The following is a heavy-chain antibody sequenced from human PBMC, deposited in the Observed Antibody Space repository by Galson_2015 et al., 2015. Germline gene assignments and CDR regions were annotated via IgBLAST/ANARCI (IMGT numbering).Heavy chain of an antibody. V-gene: IGHV3-23*01. J-gene: IGHJ4*02. D-gene: IGHD3-22*01. CDR3: AKGVGSDFYYANDY. CDR1: GFTFSSYA. CDR2: ITASGGSP. Sequence: SLRLSCAASGFTFSSYAMSWVRQASGKGLEWVSLITASGGSPYYADSVKRRFTISRDNSKNTLYLQMNSLRAEDTAMYYCAKGVGSDFYYANDYWGQGTLVTVSS.